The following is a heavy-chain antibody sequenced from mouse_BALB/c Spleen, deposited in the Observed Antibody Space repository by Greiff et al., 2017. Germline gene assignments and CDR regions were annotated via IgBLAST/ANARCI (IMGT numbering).Heavy chain of an antibody. V-gene: IGHV3-2*02. CDR1: GYSITSDYA. D-gene: IGHD1-2*01. CDR2: ISYSGST. Sequence: EVKLMESGPGLVKPSQSLSLTCTVTGYSITSDYAWTWIRQFPGNKLEWMGYISYSGSTSYNPSLKSRISITRDTSKNQFFLQLNSVTTEDTATYYCARDYYGFYAMDYWGQGTSVTVSS. J-gene: IGHJ4*01. CDR3: ARDYYGFYAMDY.